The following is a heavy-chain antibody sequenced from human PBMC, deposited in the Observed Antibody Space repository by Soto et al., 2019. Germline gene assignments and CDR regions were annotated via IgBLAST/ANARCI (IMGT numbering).Heavy chain of an antibody. CDR1: GGSISSYY. Sequence: SETLSLTCTVSGGSISSYYWSWIRQPPGKGLEWIGEIYYGGSTNYNPSLKSRVTISVDKSKNQFSLKLSSVTAADTAVYYCARTYLPAATGDEYFQHWGQGTLVTVSS. V-gene: IGHV4-59*12. D-gene: IGHD2-15*01. J-gene: IGHJ1*01. CDR3: ARTYLPAATGDEYFQH. CDR2: IYYGGST.